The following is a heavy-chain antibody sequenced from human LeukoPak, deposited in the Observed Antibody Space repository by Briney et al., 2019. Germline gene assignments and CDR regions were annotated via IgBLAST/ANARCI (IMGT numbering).Heavy chain of an antibody. J-gene: IGHJ4*01. V-gene: IGHV4-39*01. Sequence: SETLSLTCTVSGDSISSTSYYWDWILQPPGKGLEWIGSIYNSGTTYYNPSLKSRVTISVDTSKNQFSLKVSSVTAADTAVYYCASRIYGLGSFNYWGQGTLVTVSS. D-gene: IGHD3-10*01. CDR1: GDSISSTSYY. CDR3: ASRIYGLGSFNY. CDR2: IYNSGTT.